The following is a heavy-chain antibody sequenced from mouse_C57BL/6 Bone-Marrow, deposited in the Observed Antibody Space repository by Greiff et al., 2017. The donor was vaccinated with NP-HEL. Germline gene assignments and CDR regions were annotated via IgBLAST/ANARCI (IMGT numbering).Heavy chain of an antibody. CDR2: ISNGGGST. D-gene: IGHD2-1*01. CDR3: ARRGYYGNYYLWYFDV. Sequence: EVMLVESGGGLVQPGGSLKLSCAASGFTFSDYYMYWVRQTPEKRLEWVAYISNGGGSTYYPDTVKGRFTISRDNAKNTLYLQMSRLKSEDTAMYYCARRGYYGNYYLWYFDVWGTGTTVTVSS. V-gene: IGHV5-12*01. CDR1: GFTFSDYY. J-gene: IGHJ1*03.